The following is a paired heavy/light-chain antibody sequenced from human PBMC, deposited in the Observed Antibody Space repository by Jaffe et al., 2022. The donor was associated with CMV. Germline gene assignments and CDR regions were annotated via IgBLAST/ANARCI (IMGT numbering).Light chain of an antibody. CDR1: QSISSN. CDR2: DTS. CDR3: QQYDDWPRT. J-gene: IGKJ1*01. Sequence: EIVMTQFPATLSVSPGERATLSCRTSQSISSNLAWYQQKPGQSPRLFIYDTSTRATGIPARFSGGGSGTDFTLTISGLQSEDFAVYYCQQYDDWPRTFGQGTKVEIK. V-gene: IGKV3-15*01.
Heavy chain of an antibody. J-gene: IGHJ4*02. Sequence: QLQLQESGPGLVKPSETLSLTCTVSGGSISSSSYYWGWIRQPPGKGLEWIGSIYYSGSTYYNPSLKSRVTISVDTSKNQFSLKLSSVTAADTAVYYCARHPADYGGRSSFDYWGQGTLVTVSS. CDR1: GGSISSSSYY. D-gene: IGHD4-17*01. CDR2: IYYSGST. CDR3: ARHPADYGGRSSFDY. V-gene: IGHV4-39*01.